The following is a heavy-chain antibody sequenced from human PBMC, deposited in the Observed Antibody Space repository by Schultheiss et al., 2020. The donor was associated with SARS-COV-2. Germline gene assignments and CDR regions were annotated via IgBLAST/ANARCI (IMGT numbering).Heavy chain of an antibody. CDR2: IYYSGST. CDR3: ARAYSSSYYYYYMDV. D-gene: IGHD6-6*01. CDR1: GGSVSSGSYY. Sequence: SETLSLTCTVSGGSVSSGSYYWSWIRQPPGKGLEWIGYIYYSGSTNYNPSLKSRVTISVDTSKNQFSLKLSSVTAADTAVYYCARAYSSSYYYYYMDVWGKGTTVTVSS. V-gene: IGHV4-61*01. J-gene: IGHJ6*03.